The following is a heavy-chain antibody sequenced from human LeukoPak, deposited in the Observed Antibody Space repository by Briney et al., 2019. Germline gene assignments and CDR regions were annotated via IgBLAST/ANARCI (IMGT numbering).Heavy chain of an antibody. J-gene: IGHJ4*02. CDR1: GFSCSSEW. CDR2: INSDGSSI. Sequence: AWYLRFACAGTGFSCSSEWMHWVRQAPRKGLVWVSRINSDGSSITYADSVKGRFTISRDNAKNTLFLQMNSLRVEDTAVYYCAREGRVSGYDFDCWGQGTLVTVSS. CDR3: AREGRVSGYDFDC. D-gene: IGHD5-12*01. V-gene: IGHV3-74*03.